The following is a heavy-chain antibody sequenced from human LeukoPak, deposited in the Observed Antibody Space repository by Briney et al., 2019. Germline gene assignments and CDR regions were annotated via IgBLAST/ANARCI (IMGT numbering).Heavy chain of an antibody. V-gene: IGHV3-20*04. CDR1: GFTFDDYG. CDR2: INWNGDST. CDR3: ARDESGWYDRGYAFDI. D-gene: IGHD6-19*01. Sequence: PGGSLRLSCAASGFTFDDYGMSWVRQPPGKGLEWVSGINWNGDSTNYADSVKGRFTISRDNAKNSLFLQMNSLRAEDTAVYYCARDESGWYDRGYAFDIWGQGTMVTVSS. J-gene: IGHJ3*02.